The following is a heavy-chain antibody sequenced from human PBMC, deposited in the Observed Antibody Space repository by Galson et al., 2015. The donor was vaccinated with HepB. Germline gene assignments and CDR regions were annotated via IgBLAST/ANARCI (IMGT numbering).Heavy chain of an antibody. J-gene: IGHJ4*02. V-gene: IGHV3-33*08. D-gene: IGHD6-13*01. Sequence: FLRLSCAVSGLTFRNYGMHWVRQAPGKGLEWVAFIWYDGSNTYYADSVKGRFTVSRANSKNTLYLQMDSLSAEDTAIYYCATDRSSSWLDQWGQGTLVTVFS. CDR1: GLTFRNYG. CDR3: ATDRSSSWLDQ. CDR2: IWYDGSNT.